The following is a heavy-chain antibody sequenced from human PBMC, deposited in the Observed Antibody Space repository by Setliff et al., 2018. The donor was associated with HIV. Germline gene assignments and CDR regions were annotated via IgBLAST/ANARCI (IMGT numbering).Heavy chain of an antibody. CDR1: GYIFSSYT. CDR3: AKEGDRYGLDLDY. CDR2: INTANYKT. D-gene: IGHD5-18*01. V-gene: IGHV1-3*04. J-gene: IGHJ4*02. Sequence: ASVKVSCKASGYIFSSYTMHWVRQAPGQRLEWMGWINTANYKTKYSQKFQGRVTITRDTSASTAYMGLSSLRSEDTAVYYCAKEGDRYGLDLDYWGQGTLVTVSS.